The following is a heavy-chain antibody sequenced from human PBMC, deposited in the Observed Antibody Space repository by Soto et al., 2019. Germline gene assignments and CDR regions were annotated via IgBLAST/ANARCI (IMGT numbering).Heavy chain of an antibody. Sequence: PGGSLRLSCAASGFPFSSYAMSWVRQAPGKGLEWVSSISASATSTYYADSVKGRFTISRDNSKTTLYLQMNSLRAEDTATYYCAKLGPAAAGYSWGQGTLVTVSS. CDR1: GFPFSSYA. D-gene: IGHD6-13*01. V-gene: IGHV3-23*01. CDR2: ISASATST. CDR3: AKLGPAAAGYS. J-gene: IGHJ4*02.